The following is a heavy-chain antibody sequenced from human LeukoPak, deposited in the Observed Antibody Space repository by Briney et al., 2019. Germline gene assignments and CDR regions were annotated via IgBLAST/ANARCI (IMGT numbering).Heavy chain of an antibody. CDR2: TYSSGST. V-gene: IGHV4-4*07. CDR1: GGSISNYY. D-gene: IGHD3-22*01. Sequence: SETLSLTCTVSGGSISNYYWSWIRQPAGKGLEWIGRTYSSGSTNYNPSLKSRVTMSVDTSKNQFSLKLSSVTAADTAVYYCARDHYDSSGYYLDYWGQGTLVTVSS. J-gene: IGHJ4*02. CDR3: ARDHYDSSGYYLDY.